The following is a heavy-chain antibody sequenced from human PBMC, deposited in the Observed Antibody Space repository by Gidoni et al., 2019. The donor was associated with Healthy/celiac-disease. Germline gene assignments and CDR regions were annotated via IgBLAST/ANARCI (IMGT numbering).Heavy chain of an antibody. D-gene: IGHD3-22*01. CDR1: GFTFSSYG. CDR2: ISYDGSNK. Sequence: QVQLVESGGGVVQPGRSLRLSCAASGFTFSSYGMHWVRQAPGKGLEWVAVISYDGSNKYYADSVKGRFTISRDNSKNTLYLQMNSLRAEDTAVYYCAKDQNYYYDSSGGFDYWGQGTLVTVSS. CDR3: AKDQNYYYDSSGGFDY. J-gene: IGHJ4*02. V-gene: IGHV3-30*18.